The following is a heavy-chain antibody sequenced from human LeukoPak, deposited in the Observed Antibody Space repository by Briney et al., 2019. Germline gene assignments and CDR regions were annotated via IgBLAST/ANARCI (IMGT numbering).Heavy chain of an antibody. Sequence: GRSLRLSCVGSGIVLSNYAMNWVRQAPGKGLEWVANIAYDGSDKFYADSVKGRFTVSRDNSKNTLDLQMSSLRSEDTAVYYCASGFGDYENYWGQGTLITVSS. CDR2: IAYDGSDK. D-gene: IGHD4-17*01. J-gene: IGHJ4*02. CDR3: ASGFGDYENY. V-gene: IGHV3-30*04. CDR1: GIVLSNYA.